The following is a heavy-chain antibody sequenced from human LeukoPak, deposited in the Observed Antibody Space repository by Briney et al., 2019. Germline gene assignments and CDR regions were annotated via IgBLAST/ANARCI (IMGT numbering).Heavy chain of an antibody. J-gene: IGHJ6*03. V-gene: IGHV1-69*13. CDR2: IIPIFGTA. CDR1: GGTFSSYA. Sequence: GASVKVSCKASGGTFSSYAISWVRQAPGQGLEWMGGIIPIFGTANYAQKFQGRVTITADESTSTAYMELSSLRSEDTAVYYCARDGYYYGSGDLNYYYYYMDVWGKGTTVTIPS. D-gene: IGHD3-10*01. CDR3: ARDGYYYGSGDLNYYYYYMDV.